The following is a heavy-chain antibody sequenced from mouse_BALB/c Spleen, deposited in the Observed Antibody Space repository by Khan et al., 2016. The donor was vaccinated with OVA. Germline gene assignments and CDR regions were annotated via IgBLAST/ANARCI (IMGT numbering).Heavy chain of an antibody. V-gene: IGHV1-18*01. CDR3: ARDAGRY. CDR2: INPKNGIT. CDR1: GYTFTEYT. D-gene: IGHD3-3*01. Sequence: VQLQQSGPELVKPGAAVKISCKTSGYTFTEYTLHWVKQSHGKSLEWIGVINPKNGITSYNQKFKGKATLTVDKSSSTDYMEFRSMTSEDSGVYYCARDAGRYWGQGTSVTVSS. J-gene: IGHJ4*01.